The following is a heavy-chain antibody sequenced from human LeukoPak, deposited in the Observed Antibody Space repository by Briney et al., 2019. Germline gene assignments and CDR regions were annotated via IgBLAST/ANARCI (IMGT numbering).Heavy chain of an antibody. CDR2: IIPIFGTA. D-gene: IGHD5-18*01. J-gene: IGHJ4*02. CDR3: ATPNGYSYGRHYFDY. V-gene: IGHV1-69*05. CDR1: GGTFSSYA. Sequence: SVKVSCKASGGTFSSYAISWVRRAPGQGLEWMGGIIPIFGTANYAQKFQGRVTITTDESTSTAYMELSSLRSEDTAVYYCATPNGYSYGRHYFDYWGQGTLVTVSS.